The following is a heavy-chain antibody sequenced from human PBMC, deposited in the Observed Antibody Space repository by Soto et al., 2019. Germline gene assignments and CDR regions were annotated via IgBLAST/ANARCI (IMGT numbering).Heavy chain of an antibody. J-gene: IGHJ4*02. CDR1: GLTFSNYA. CDR3: AKDQGSSWYEIDY. D-gene: IGHD6-13*01. Sequence: GASLRLSCAASGLTFSNYAVTWVRQVPGKGLEWVSTISGSGGSTYYADSVKGRFTISRDNSKNTLYLQMNSLRAEDTAVYYCAKDQGSSWYEIDYWGQGTLVTVSS. V-gene: IGHV3-23*01. CDR2: ISGSGGST.